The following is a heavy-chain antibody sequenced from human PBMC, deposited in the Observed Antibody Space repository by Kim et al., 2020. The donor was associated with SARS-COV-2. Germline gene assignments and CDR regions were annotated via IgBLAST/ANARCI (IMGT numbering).Heavy chain of an antibody. CDR2: ISYDGSNK. V-gene: IGHV3-30*04. CDR1: GFTFSSYA. CDR3: ARDRVLRYFDWFPLGP. Sequence: GGSLRLSCAASGFTFSSYAMHWVRQAPGKGLEWVAVISYDGSNKYYADSVKGRFTISRDNSKNTLYLQMNSLRAEDTAVYYCARDRVLRYFDWFPLGPWGQGTLVTVSS. D-gene: IGHD3-9*01. J-gene: IGHJ5*02.